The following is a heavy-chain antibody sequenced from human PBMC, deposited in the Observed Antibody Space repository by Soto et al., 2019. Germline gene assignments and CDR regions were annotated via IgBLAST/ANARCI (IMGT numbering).Heavy chain of an antibody. CDR3: AMGTERITMVRGVIIPVDY. V-gene: IGHV3-30*03. J-gene: IGHJ4*02. CDR2: ISYDGSNK. Sequence: PGGSLRLSCAASGFTFSSYGMHWVRQAPGKGLEWVAVISYDGSNKYYADSVKGRFTISRDNSKNTLYLQMNSLRAEDTAVYYCAMGTERITMVRGVIIPVDYWGQGTLVTVSS. D-gene: IGHD3-10*01. CDR1: GFTFSSYG.